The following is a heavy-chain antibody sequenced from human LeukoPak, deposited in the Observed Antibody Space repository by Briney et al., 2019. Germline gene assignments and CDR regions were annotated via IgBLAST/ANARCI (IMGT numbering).Heavy chain of an antibody. V-gene: IGHV3-53*01. J-gene: IGHJ3*02. D-gene: IGHD3-3*01. Sequence: GGSLSLSCAPSGFPVSSNYMSWVRKAPGKGLEWVSVIYSGGSTYYADSVKGRFTISRDNSKNTLYLQMNSLRAEDTAVYYCARGSGLAAFDIWGQGTMVTVSS. CDR3: ARGSGLAAFDI. CDR2: IYSGGST. CDR1: GFPVSSNY.